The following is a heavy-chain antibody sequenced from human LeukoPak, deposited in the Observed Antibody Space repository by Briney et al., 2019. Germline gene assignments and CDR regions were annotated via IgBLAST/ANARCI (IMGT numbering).Heavy chain of an antibody. D-gene: IGHD6-13*01. CDR2: ISFDGTNK. CDR3: TKDPYISTSFYYYAMDV. Sequence: YPGRSLRLSCAASGFTFNYYGIHWVRQAPGKGLEWVAVISFDGTNKYYTDSVKGRFTISRDNSKNTVNLQLNSLRVEDTAVYYCTKDPYISTSFYYYAMDVWGQGTPVTVSS. J-gene: IGHJ6*02. CDR1: GFTFNYYG. V-gene: IGHV3-30*18.